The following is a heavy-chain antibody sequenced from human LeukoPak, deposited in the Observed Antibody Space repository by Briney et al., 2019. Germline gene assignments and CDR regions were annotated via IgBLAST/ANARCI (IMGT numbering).Heavy chain of an antibody. D-gene: IGHD6-19*01. CDR1: GGSISSYY. V-gene: IGHV4-59*01. J-gene: IGHJ3*02. CDR3: ARVRYSSGGWVDAFDI. Sequence: SETLSLTCTVSGGSISSYYWSWIRQPPGKGLGWIGYIYYSGSTNYNPSLKSRVTISVDTSKNQFSLKLSSVTAADTAVYYCARVRYSSGGWVDAFDIWGQGTMVTVSS. CDR2: IYYSGST.